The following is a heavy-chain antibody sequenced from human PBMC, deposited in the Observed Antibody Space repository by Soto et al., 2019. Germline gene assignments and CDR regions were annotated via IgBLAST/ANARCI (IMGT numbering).Heavy chain of an antibody. CDR2: IKTKTDGGTT. CDR1: GFTFSNAW. V-gene: IGHV3-15*01. D-gene: IGHD6-13*01. J-gene: IGHJ4*02. CDR3: TTLGKLAASNY. Sequence: EVQLVESGGGLVKPGGSLRLSCAASGFTFSNAWMSWVRQAPGKGLEWVGRIKTKTDGGTTDYAAPVKGRFTISRDDSKNTLYLQMNGLKTEDTALYYCTTLGKLAASNYWGQGTLVTVSS.